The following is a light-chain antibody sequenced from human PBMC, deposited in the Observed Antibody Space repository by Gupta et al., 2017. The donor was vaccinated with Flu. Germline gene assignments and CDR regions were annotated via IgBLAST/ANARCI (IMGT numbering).Light chain of an antibody. CDR3: CSYAGRRRV. CDR1: SSDVGSYNL. J-gene: IGLJ1*01. Sequence: QSALTQPASVSGSPGQSITISCTESSSDVGSYNLVSWYQQHPGKAPKLMIYEGSKRPSGVSNRISGSKSGNTASLTISGLQAEDEADYYCCSYAGRRRVFGNGTKVTLL. V-gene: IGLV2-23*01. CDR2: EGS.